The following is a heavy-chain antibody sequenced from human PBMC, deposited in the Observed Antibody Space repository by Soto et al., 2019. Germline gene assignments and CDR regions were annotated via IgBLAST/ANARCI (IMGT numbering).Heavy chain of an antibody. Sequence: PGGSLRLSCAASGFTFSSYSMNWARQAPGKRLEWLSSISSSGYIFSTDSVRGRFTISRDNAKNSVYLQINSLRAEDTAVYFCARDCSGGSCYPGMDVWGQGTTVTVSS. CDR1: GFTFSSYS. V-gene: IGHV3-21*01. CDR3: ARDCSGGSCYPGMDV. J-gene: IGHJ6*02. D-gene: IGHD2-15*01. CDR2: ISSSGYI.